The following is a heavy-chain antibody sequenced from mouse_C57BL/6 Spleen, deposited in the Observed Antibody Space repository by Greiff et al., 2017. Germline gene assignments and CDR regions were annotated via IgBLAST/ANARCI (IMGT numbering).Heavy chain of an antibody. CDR2: IDPSDSYT. CDR3: ARRRRYYAMDY. J-gene: IGHJ4*01. V-gene: IGHV1-59*01. CDR1: GYTFTSYW. Sequence: VQLQQPGAELVRPGTSVKLSCKASGYTFTSYWMHWVKQRPGQGLAWIGVIDPSDSYTNYNQKFKGKATLTVDTSSSPAYMQLSSLTSEDSAVYYCARRRRYYAMDYWGQGTSVTVSS.